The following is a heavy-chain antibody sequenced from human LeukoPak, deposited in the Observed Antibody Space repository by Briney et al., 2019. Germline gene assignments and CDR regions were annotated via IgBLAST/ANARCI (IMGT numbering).Heavy chain of an antibody. CDR2: ISSSSGTI. Sequence: GGSLRLSCAASGFTFSSYSMNWVRQAPGKGLEWVSYISSSSGTIYYADSVKGRFTVSRDNAKNTLYLQVSNLRAEDTAVYYCARGPNSNWSGLDFWGQGTLLTVSS. D-gene: IGHD6-6*01. CDR3: ARGPNSNWSGLDF. CDR1: GFTFSSYS. J-gene: IGHJ4*02. V-gene: IGHV3-48*04.